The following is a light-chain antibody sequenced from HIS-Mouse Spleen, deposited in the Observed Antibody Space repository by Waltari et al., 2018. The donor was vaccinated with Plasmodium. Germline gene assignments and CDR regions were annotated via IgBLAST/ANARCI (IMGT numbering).Light chain of an antibody. J-gene: IGKJ2*01. V-gene: IGKV1-8*01. Sequence: AIRMTQSPSSFSASPGTRVPIPCRASQGISSYLAWYQQKPGKAPKLLIYAASTLQSGVPSRFSGSGSGTDFTLTISCLQSEDFATYYCQQYYSYPYTFGQGTKLEIK. CDR2: AAS. CDR3: QQYYSYPYT. CDR1: QGISSY.